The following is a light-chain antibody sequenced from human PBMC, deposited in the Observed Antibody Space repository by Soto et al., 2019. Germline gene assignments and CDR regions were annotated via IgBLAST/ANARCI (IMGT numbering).Light chain of an antibody. CDR1: QGISSA. V-gene: IGKV1-13*02. Sequence: AIQLTQSPSSLSASVGDRVTITCRASQGISSALAWYQQKPGKAPKLLIYKASTLESAVPSRFSGNGSGTEFTLTISCLQSEDFATYYCQQYYSFPRTFGQGTKVDIK. CDR2: KAS. J-gene: IGKJ1*01. CDR3: QQYYSFPRT.